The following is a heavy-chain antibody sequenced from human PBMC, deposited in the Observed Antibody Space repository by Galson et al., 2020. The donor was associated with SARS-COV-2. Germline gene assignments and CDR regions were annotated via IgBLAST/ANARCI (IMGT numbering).Heavy chain of an antibody. D-gene: IGHD2-21*01. CDR3: ALPGYYSAFNI. CDR2: IYTSGST. V-gene: IGHV4-61*02. J-gene: IGHJ3*02. CDR1: GVSISTGSYY. Sequence: SETLSLTCTVSGVSISTGSYYWSWIRQPAGKALEWIRRIYTSGSTNYNPSLMSRVIISVDPSRNHFSLRLSSVTAADTAVYYCALPGYYSAFNIWGQGTMVTVSS.